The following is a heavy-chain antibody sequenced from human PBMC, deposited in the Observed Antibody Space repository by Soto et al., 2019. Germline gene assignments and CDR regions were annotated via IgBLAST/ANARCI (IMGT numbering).Heavy chain of an antibody. J-gene: IGHJ5*02. Sequence: EIQLMQSGGGLARPGGSLRLSCAASGFSFSGYWMSWVRQAPGKGPEWVANIKEDGTEQHYVDSVKGRFTISRDNSENSLFLQMNNLRAEDSAIYYCAITTSPVSYWFDPWGPGTQVTVSS. CDR1: GFSFSGYW. CDR3: AITTSPVSYWFDP. CDR2: IKEDGTEQ. D-gene: IGHD2-2*01. V-gene: IGHV3-7*03.